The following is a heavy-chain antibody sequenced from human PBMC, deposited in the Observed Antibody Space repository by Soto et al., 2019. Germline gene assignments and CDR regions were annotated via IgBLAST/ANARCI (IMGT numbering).Heavy chain of an antibody. J-gene: IGHJ4*02. Sequence: EVQLVESGGGLVQPGGSLRLSCAASGFTFTNYRIHWVRQAPGKGLVWVARINSDGTRINYADSMKGRFTISRDNAKKTVFLQRNSLRDDDSAVYFCARAGAWNYVQDCWGQGTLVNVSS. CDR1: GFTFTNYR. V-gene: IGHV3-74*01. CDR3: ARAGAWNYVQDC. CDR2: INSDGTRI. D-gene: IGHD3-16*01.